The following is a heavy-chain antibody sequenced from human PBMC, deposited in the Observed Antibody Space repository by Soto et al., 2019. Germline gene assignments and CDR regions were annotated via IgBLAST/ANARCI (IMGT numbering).Heavy chain of an antibody. CDR3: ARERVSIGGYSYVQPAIQHLVPPYSDY. Sequence: SVKVSWKGGGGTFSCYAISWVRQAPGQGLEWMGGSIPSFGTANYAQKFQGRVTITADKSTSTAYMELSSLRSEDTAVYYCARERVSIGGYSYVQPAIQHLVPPYSDYWGRG. D-gene: IGHD5-18*01. CDR2: SIPSFGTA. J-gene: IGHJ4*01. V-gene: IGHV1-69*06. CDR1: GGTFSCYA.